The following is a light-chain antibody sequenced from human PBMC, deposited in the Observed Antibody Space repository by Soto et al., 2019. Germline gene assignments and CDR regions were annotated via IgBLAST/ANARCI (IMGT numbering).Light chain of an antibody. Sequence: DIQMTQSPSTLSASVGDRVTITCRASQSISNWLAWYQQKPGKAPKLLLYKASTLQSGVPSRFSGSGSGTEFSLTIISLQPDDVATYYCQQYNSYPYTFGQGTKLEIK. CDR1: QSISNW. V-gene: IGKV1-5*03. J-gene: IGKJ2*01. CDR3: QQYNSYPYT. CDR2: KAS.